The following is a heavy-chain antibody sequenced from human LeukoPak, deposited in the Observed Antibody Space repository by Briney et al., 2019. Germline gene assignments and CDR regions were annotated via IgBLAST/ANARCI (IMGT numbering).Heavy chain of an antibody. CDR2: INPNSGGT. CDR3: ARGQGEWELLLRVNY. Sequence: GASVKVSCKASGGTFSSYAISWVRQAPGQGLEWMGWINPNSGGTNYAQKFQGRVTMTRDTSISTAYMELSRLRSDDTAVYYCARGQGEWELLLRVNYWGQGTLVTVSS. CDR1: GGTFSSYA. D-gene: IGHD1-26*01. V-gene: IGHV1-2*02. J-gene: IGHJ4*02.